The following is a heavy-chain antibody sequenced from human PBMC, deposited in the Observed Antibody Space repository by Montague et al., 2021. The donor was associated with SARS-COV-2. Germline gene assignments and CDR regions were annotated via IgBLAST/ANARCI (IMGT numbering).Heavy chain of an antibody. V-gene: IGHV4-39*01. Sequence: SETLSLTCTVSGGSISSSSYYWGRLRQPPGKGREWNGSIYYSGSTTYNPTRKSRVTMSVDTTKNQFSLKLRSVTAADTAVYYCAGHRWCLTCFDYWGQGTLVTVSS. CDR3: AGHRWCLTCFDY. J-gene: IGHJ4*02. CDR1: GGSISSSSYY. CDR2: IYYSGST. D-gene: IGHD4/OR15-4a*01.